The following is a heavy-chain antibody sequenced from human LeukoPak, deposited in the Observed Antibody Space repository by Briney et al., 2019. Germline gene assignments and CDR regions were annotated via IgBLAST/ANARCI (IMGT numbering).Heavy chain of an antibody. V-gene: IGHV4-59*11. D-gene: IGHD2-8*02. CDR3: ARDGPGGGLRLDP. CDR1: GGSISSHY. CDR2: INYSGST. J-gene: IGHJ5*02. Sequence: SETLSLTCTVSGGSISSHYWSWIRQPPGKGLEWIAQINYSGSTNYNPSLNSRVTISVDTSKNQFPLKVTSVTAADTAAYYCARDGPGGGLRLDPWGQGTLVTVSS.